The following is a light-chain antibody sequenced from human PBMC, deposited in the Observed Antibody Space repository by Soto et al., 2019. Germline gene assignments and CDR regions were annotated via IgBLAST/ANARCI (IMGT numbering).Light chain of an antibody. V-gene: IGKV3-20*01. Sequence: EIVMTQTPGTLSLSPGDTGILSCKTSQSISRSYSGWLQQKRGQSPRLILFGTSSGTAGIPDKFSGNASATEIKFIITGVEPEDFATSYSQQYDASNRVWTFGQGTKV. CDR3: QQYDASNRVWT. J-gene: IGKJ1*01. CDR1: QSISRSY. CDR2: GTS.